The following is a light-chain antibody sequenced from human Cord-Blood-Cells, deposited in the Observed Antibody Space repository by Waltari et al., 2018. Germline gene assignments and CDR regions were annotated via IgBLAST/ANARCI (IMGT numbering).Light chain of an antibody. J-gene: IGKJ2*01. CDR2: AAS. V-gene: IGKV1-39*01. CDR1: QSISSY. CDR3: QQSYSTPYT. Sequence: DIQMNQSTSSLSAPVGDRTTITFRASQSISSYLNWYQQKPGKAPKLRIYAASSLQSGVPSRFSGSGSGTDFTLTISSLQPEDFATYYCQQSYSTPYTFGQGTKLEIK.